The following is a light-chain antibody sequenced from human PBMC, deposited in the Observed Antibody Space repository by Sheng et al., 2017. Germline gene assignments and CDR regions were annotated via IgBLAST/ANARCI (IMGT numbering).Light chain of an antibody. CDR1: QDINNN. V-gene: IGKV1-16*02. J-gene: IGKJ5*01. Sequence: DIQMTQSPSSLSASVGDRVTITCRSSQDINNNLAWFQQKPGKAPESLIYGASSLQSGVPSKFSGSGSWTDFTLTISSLRPEDFATYYCQQYKSNPQTFGQGTRLEIK. CDR2: GAS. CDR3: QQYKSNPQT.